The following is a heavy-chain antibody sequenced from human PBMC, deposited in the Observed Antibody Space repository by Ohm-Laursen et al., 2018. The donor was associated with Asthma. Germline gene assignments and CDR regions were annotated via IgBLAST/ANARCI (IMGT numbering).Heavy chain of an antibody. J-gene: IGHJ3*02. Sequence: TLSLTCTVSGGSLSSYYWSWIRQPPGKGLEWIGYIYYSGSTNYNPSLKSRVTISVDTSKNQFSLKLSSVTAADTAVYYCARDLYYYDSSGYYWDAFDIWGQGTMVTVSS. CDR1: GGSLSSYY. CDR3: ARDLYYYDSSGYYWDAFDI. V-gene: IGHV4-59*01. D-gene: IGHD3-22*01. CDR2: IYYSGST.